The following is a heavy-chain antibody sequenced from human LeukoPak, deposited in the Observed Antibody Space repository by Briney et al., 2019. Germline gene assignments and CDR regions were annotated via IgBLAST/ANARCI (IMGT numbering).Heavy chain of an antibody. D-gene: IGHD1-26*01. Sequence: GGSLRLSCAASGFTISSNYMSWVRQAPGKGLEWVSVIYIGGSTYYADSVKGRFTISRDNSKNTLYLQMNSLRAEDTAVYYCASTGGSYYDRAFDIWGQGTMVTVSS. V-gene: IGHV3-66*01. CDR3: ASTGGSYYDRAFDI. J-gene: IGHJ3*02. CDR1: GFTISSNY. CDR2: IYIGGST.